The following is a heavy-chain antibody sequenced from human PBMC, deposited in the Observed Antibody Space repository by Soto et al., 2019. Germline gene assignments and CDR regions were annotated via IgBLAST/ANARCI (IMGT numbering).Heavy chain of an antibody. Sequence: QVQLVQSVAEVKKPGSSVKVSCKASGGTFSSYAISWVRQAPGQGLEWMGGIIPIFGTANYAQKFQGRVTITADESTSTAYMALTSLRSEDTAVYYCARDRSPSGGMDVWGQGTTVTVSS. J-gene: IGHJ6*02. CDR1: GGTFSSYA. CDR2: IIPIFGTA. CDR3: ARDRSPSGGMDV. V-gene: IGHV1-69*12. D-gene: IGHD3-10*01.